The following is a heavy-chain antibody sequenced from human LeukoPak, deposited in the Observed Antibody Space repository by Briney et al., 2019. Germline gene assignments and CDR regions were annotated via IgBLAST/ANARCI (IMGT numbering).Heavy chain of an antibody. Sequence: SETLSLTCAVSGVSIISYYWIWIRQPTGKGLEWIVYIYYSGSTNYNPSLKSRVPISLDTSKNPFSPKLNSVTAADTAVYYCARHVIAAAGTKDEAKWFDPWGQGTLVTVSS. V-gene: IGHV4-59*08. CDR2: IYYSGST. J-gene: IGHJ5*02. CDR3: ARHVIAAAGTKDEAKWFDP. CDR1: GVSIISYY. D-gene: IGHD6-13*01.